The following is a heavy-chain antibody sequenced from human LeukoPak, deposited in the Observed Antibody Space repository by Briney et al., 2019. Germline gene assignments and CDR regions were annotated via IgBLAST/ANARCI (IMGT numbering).Heavy chain of an antibody. CDR1: RGSISSGDYY. J-gene: IGHJ3*02. CDR2: IYYSGST. D-gene: IGHD1-26*01. V-gene: IGHV4-30-4*08. CDR3: ARVGSGSYYQDAFDI. Sequence: PSETLSLTCTVSRGSISSGDYYWSWIRQPPGKGLEWIGYIYYSGSTYYNPSLKSRVTISVDTYKNQFSLKLSSVTAADTAVYYCARVGSGSYYQDAFDIWGQGTMVTVSS.